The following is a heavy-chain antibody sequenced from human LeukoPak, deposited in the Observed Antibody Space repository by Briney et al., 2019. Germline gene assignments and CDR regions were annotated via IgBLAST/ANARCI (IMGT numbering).Heavy chain of an antibody. CDR2: ISGSGGST. CDR1: GFTFSSYS. CDR3: AKCILTGYYKGYMDV. J-gene: IGHJ6*03. D-gene: IGHD3-9*01. Sequence: GGSLRLSCAASGFTFSSYSMNWVRQAPGKGLEWVSAISGSGGSTYYADSVKGRFTISRDNSKNTLYLQMNSLRAEDTAVYYCAKCILTGYYKGYMDVWGKGTTVTISS. V-gene: IGHV3-23*01.